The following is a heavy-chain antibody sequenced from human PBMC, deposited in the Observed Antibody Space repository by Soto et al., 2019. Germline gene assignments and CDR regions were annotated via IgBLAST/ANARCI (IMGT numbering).Heavy chain of an antibody. CDR1: EFTFSTYW. CDR2: IKGDESTT. CDR3: ARGVPGHYATDV. Sequence: EVQLVESGGGLVQPGGSLRLSCAASEFTFSTYWMHWVRQAPGKGLVWVSRIKGDESTTNYADSVKGRFTISRDNAKNTLYLQMNSVRAEDTGVYYCARGVPGHYATDVWGQGTTVTVSS. V-gene: IGHV3-74*01. J-gene: IGHJ6*02.